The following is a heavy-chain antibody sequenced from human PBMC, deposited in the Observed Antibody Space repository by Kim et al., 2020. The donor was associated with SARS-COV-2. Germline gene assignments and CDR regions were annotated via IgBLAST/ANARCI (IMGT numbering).Heavy chain of an antibody. J-gene: IGHJ6*02. Sequence: SVKVSCKASGGTFSSYAISWVRQAPGQGLEWMGGIIPIFGTANYAQKFQGRVTITADESTSTAYMELSSLRSEDTAVYYCASSLRDRKYYYDSSGSIYYYYGMDVWGQGTTVTVSS. V-gene: IGHV1-69*13. CDR2: IIPIFGTA. CDR3: ASSLRDRKYYYDSSGSIYYYYGMDV. D-gene: IGHD3-22*01. CDR1: GGTFSSYA.